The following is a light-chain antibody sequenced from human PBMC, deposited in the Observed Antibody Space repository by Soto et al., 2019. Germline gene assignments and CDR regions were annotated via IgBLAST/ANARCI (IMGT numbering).Light chain of an antibody. CDR1: SSNIGNNY. CDR3: GTWDSSLNAWV. J-gene: IGLJ3*02. V-gene: IGLV1-51*01. CDR2: DNN. Sequence: QSVLTQPPSVSAAPGQRVTISCSGSSSNIGNNYVSWYQQLPETAPKLLIYDNNKRPSGIPDRFSGSYSGTSATLGITGLQTGDEADYYCGTWDSSLNAWVFGGGTKLTVL.